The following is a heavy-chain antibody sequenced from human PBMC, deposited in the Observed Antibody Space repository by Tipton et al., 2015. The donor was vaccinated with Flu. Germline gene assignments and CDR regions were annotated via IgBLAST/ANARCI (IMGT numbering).Heavy chain of an antibody. J-gene: IGHJ4*02. V-gene: IGHV4-59*01. CDR1: GGSISSYC. Sequence: TLSLTCTVSGGSISSYCWSWIRQPPGKGLEWIGYIYYSGSTNYNPSLKSRVTISVDTSKNQFSLKLSSVTAADTAMYYCARDYYDSSGYYYQDWGQGTLVTVSS. CDR3: ARDYYDSSGYYYQD. D-gene: IGHD3-22*01. CDR2: IYYSGST.